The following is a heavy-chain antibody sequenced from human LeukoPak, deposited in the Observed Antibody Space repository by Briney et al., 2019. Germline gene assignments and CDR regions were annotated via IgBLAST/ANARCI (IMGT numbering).Heavy chain of an antibody. CDR3: ARRDYAAWFDP. CDR2: VYYSGST. CDR1: CDSITSGAFY. J-gene: IGHJ5*02. V-gene: IGHV4-39*01. D-gene: IGHD4/OR15-4a*01. Sequence: PSDTLSLTCNVSCDSITSGAFYWPWIRQSPREGVEWIGNVYYSGSTQYNPSLRGRVSISMDKTKNQFSLNLISVSVTDTAIYYCARRDYAAWFDPWGQGTLVTVSS.